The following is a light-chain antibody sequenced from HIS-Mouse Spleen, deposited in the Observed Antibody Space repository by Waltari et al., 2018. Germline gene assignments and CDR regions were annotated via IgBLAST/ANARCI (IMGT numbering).Light chain of an antibody. CDR1: SGHRSSA. CDR3: QTWGTGIRV. Sequence: QLVLTQSPSASASLGASVKLTCTLSSGHRSSAIAWHQQQPEKGPRYLMKLNSDGSHSKGDGIPDRFSGSSSGAERYLTISSLQSEDEADYYCQTWGTGIRVFGGGTKLTVL. J-gene: IGLJ2*01. CDR2: LNSDGSH. V-gene: IGLV4-69*01.